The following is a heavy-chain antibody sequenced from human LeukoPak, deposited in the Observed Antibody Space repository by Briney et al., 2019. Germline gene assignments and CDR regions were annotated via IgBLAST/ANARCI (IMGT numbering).Heavy chain of an antibody. V-gene: IGHV4-61*02. CDR1: GGSISSGSYY. Sequence: SETLSLTCTVSGGSISSGSYYWSWIRQPAGKGLEWIGRIYTSGSTNYNPSLKSRVTISVDTSKNQFSLKLSSVTAADTAVYYCARDKGGNSPYYYYYYMDVWGKGTTVTVSS. CDR2: IYTSGST. CDR3: ARDKGGNSPYYYYYYMDV. J-gene: IGHJ6*03. D-gene: IGHD4-23*01.